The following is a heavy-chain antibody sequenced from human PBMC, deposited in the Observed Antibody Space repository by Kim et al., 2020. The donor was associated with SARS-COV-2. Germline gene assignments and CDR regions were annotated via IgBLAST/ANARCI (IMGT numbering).Heavy chain of an antibody. V-gene: IGHV3-33*06. CDR2: KK. CDR3: AKMGAAAGED. Sequence: KKFYTAPVEDRYNISRDDTKNTLYLQMNSIGAEDTALYYCAKMGAAAGEDWGQGTLVTVSS. D-gene: IGHD6-13*01. J-gene: IGHJ4*02.